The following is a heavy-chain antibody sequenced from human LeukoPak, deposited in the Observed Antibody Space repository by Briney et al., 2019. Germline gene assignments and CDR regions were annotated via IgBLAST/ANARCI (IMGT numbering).Heavy chain of an antibody. Sequence: TSQTLSLTCTVSGGSISSGGYYWSWIRQHPGKGLEWIGYIYYSGSTYYNPSLKSRVTISVDTSKNQFSLKLSSVTAADTAVYYCARERSGYPYYFDYWGQGALVTVSS. V-gene: IGHV4-31*03. D-gene: IGHD3-3*01. J-gene: IGHJ4*02. CDR3: ARERSGYPYYFDY. CDR1: GGSISSGGYY. CDR2: IYYSGST.